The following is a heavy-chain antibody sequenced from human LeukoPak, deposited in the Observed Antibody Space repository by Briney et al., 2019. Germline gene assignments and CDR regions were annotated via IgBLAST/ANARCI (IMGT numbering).Heavy chain of an antibody. CDR2: ISAYNGNT. D-gene: IGHD6-13*01. Sequence: ASVKVSCKASGYTFTSYGISWVRQAPGQGLEWMGWISAYNGNTNYAQKLQGRVTMTTDTSTSTAYLELRSLRSDDTAVYYCARDSPAWLAAATFDYWGQGTLVTVSS. CDR1: GYTFTSYG. CDR3: ARDSPAWLAAATFDY. J-gene: IGHJ4*02. V-gene: IGHV1-18*01.